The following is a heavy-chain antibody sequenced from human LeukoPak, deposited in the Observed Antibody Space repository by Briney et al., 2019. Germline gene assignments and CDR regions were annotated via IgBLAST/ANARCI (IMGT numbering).Heavy chain of an antibody. V-gene: IGHV3-21*01. CDR2: ISISSNYI. D-gene: IGHD2-15*01. CDR3: ARDGGGGLDY. CDR1: GFTFSNYN. Sequence: GGSLRLSCAASGFTFSNYNMNWVRQAPGKGLEWVSCISISSNYIYYPDSVKGRSTISRDNAKNSLYLQMNSLRAEDTAVYYCARDGGGGLDYWGQGTLVTVSS. J-gene: IGHJ4*02.